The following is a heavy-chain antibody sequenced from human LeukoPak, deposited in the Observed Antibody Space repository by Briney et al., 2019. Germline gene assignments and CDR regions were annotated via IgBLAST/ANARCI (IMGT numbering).Heavy chain of an antibody. V-gene: IGHV3-21*01. CDR1: GFTFSSYS. Sequence: GGSLRLSCAASGFTFSSYSMNWVRQAPGKGLEWVSSISSSSSYIYYADPVKGRVTISRDNAKNSLYLQMNSLRAEDTAVYYCARDSSGYQYYYYMDVWGKGTTVTVSS. D-gene: IGHD5-12*01. CDR2: ISSSSSYI. J-gene: IGHJ6*03. CDR3: ARDSSGYQYYYYMDV.